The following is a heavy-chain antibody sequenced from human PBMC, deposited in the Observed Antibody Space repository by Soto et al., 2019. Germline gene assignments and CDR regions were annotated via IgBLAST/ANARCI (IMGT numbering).Heavy chain of an antibody. CDR1: GGSISSDDYY. V-gene: IGHV4-30-4*01. CDR3: DREGTKLSPQGYIMAAGDFDS. Sequence: QVQLQESGPGLVKPSQTLSLTCTVPGGSISSDDYYWSWIRQTPGRGLEWIGFIFYSGNTFYNPSLNTRASNSVDTSKSQFSLKLTSVTATDTAVYYCDREGTKLSPQGYIMAAGDFDSCGQGALVTVSS. J-gene: IGHJ4*02. CDR2: IFYSGNT. D-gene: IGHD5-12*01.